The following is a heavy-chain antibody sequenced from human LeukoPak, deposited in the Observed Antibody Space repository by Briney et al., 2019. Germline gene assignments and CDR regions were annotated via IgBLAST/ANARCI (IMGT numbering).Heavy chain of an antibody. J-gene: IGHJ4*02. V-gene: IGHV3-64*01. CDR1: GFTFSIYA. CDR2: ISYNGSQT. CDR3: VRDRGGSGWYYFDY. Sequence: GGSLRLSCSASGFTFSIYAMHWLRQAPGKGLEHVSGISYNGSQTYYGNSVKDRFTISRDNAKNTVYLQMARLRVDDMAVYYCVRDRGGSGWYYFDYWGQGTLVTVSS. D-gene: IGHD6-19*01.